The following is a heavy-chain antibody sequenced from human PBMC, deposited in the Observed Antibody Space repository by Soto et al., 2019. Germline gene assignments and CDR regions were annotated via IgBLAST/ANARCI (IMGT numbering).Heavy chain of an antibody. CDR2: INHSGST. J-gene: IGHJ4*02. V-gene: IGHV4-34*01. D-gene: IGHD3-9*01. CDR3: ARATRYFDWLLPLDY. Sequence: PSETLSLTCAVYGGSFSGYYWSWIRQPPGKGLEWIGEINHSGSTNYNPSLKSRVTISVDTSKNQFSLKLSSVTAADTAVYYCARATRYFDWLLPLDYWGQGTLVTVSS. CDR1: GGSFSGYY.